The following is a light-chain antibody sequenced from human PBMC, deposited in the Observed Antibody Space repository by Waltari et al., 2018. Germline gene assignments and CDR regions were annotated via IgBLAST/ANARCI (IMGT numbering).Light chain of an antibody. V-gene: IGLV1-44*01. CDR1: SSNIGSNT. CDR3: ATWDDSLNAWM. CDR2: GNN. Sequence: QSVLTQPPSASGNPGQRVTISCSGSSSNIGSNTVNWYQHLPGTAPKLLIYGNNQRPSGVPDRFSGSKSGTSASLAISGLQSEDEADYYCATWDDSLNAWMFGGGTKLTAL. J-gene: IGLJ3*02.